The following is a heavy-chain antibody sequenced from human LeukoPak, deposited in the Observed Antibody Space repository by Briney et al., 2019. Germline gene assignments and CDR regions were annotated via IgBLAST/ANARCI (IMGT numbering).Heavy chain of an antibody. CDR2: SGAYIGNT. J-gene: IGHJ4*02. CDR3: ARGVRGSQKLDY. D-gene: IGHD1-26*01. CDR1: GYVFSSFG. V-gene: IGHV1-18*01. Sequence: ASVKVSCKASGYVFSSFGVCWVRQAPGQGLEWMGWSGAYIGNTNYAQKFQGRLTMTTDASMSIAYMELRSLSSDDTAVYYCARGVRGSQKLDYWGQGTLVTVSS.